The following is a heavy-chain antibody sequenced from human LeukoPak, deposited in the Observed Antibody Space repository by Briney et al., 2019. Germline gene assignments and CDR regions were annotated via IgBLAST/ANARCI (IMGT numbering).Heavy chain of an antibody. CDR2: MNNGPGAT. J-gene: IGHJ6*02. CDR1: GFSFSTSP. V-gene: IGHV3-23*01. D-gene: IGHD5-12*01. CDR3: AKTHYDLLDV. Sequence: GGSLRLSGAAAGFSFSTSPMSWVRQPPGKGLEWVSAMNNGPGATFYRDSVRGRFTISRDDSKSTLYLQMNSLRAEDTGTYYCAKTHYDLLDVWGQGTTVTVSS.